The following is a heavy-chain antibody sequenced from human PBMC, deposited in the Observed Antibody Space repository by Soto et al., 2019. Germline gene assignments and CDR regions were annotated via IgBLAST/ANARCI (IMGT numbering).Heavy chain of an antibody. CDR2: IFYTGST. D-gene: IGHD5-12*01. CDR3: ARVKATLYRHYYFDY. J-gene: IGHJ4*02. Sequence: PSETLSLTCSVSGGTINSGDYFWSWIRQPPEKGLEWIGSIFYTGSTYYSPSLKSRASMSMDTSKNLFYLRLRSLTAADTAVYFCARVKATLYRHYYFDYWGQGTPVTVSS. V-gene: IGHV4-30-4*01. CDR1: GGTINSGDYF.